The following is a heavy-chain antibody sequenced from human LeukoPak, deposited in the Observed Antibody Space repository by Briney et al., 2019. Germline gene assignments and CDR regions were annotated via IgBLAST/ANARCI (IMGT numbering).Heavy chain of an antibody. J-gene: IGHJ4*02. CDR3: AREGGDYFDY. Sequence: GGSLRLSCAASGFTFSGYEMNWVRQAPGKGLGWGSYISSSGSTRYYPDTVKGRFSISRDNAKNSLYLQMSSLRAEDTAAYYCAREGGDYFDYWGQGTLVTVSS. CDR1: GFTFSGYE. CDR2: ISSSGSTR. V-gene: IGHV3-48*03. D-gene: IGHD2-21*01.